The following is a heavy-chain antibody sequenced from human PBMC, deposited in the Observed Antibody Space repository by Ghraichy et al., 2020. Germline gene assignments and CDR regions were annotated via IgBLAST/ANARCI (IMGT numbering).Heavy chain of an antibody. J-gene: IGHJ3*02. Sequence: GGSLRLSCAASGFTFSSYWMHWVRQAPGKGLVWVSRINTDGSNTGYADSVKGRFTTSRDNAKNTLYLQMNSLRAEDTAVYYCARGYGDYAEIPFDIWGQGTMVTVSS. CDR1: GFTFSSYW. D-gene: IGHD4-17*01. CDR2: INTDGSNT. V-gene: IGHV3-74*01. CDR3: ARGYGDYAEIPFDI.